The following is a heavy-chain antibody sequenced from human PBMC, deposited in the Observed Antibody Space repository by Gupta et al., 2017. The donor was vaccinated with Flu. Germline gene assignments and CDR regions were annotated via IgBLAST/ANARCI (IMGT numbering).Heavy chain of an antibody. D-gene: IGHD2-15*01. V-gene: IGHV1-46*01. Sequence: QVQLVQSGAEVKKPGASVKVSCKASGYTFTSYYMHWVRQAPGQGLEWMGIINPSGGSTSYAQKFQGRVTMTRDTSTSTVYMELSSLRSEDTAVYYCARAVRGRDIVVVVAAGDAFDIWGQGTMVTVSS. J-gene: IGHJ3*02. CDR2: INPSGGST. CDR1: GYTFTSYY. CDR3: ARAVRGRDIVVVVAAGDAFDI.